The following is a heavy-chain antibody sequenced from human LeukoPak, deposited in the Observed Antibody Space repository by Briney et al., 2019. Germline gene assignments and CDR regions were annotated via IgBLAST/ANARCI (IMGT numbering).Heavy chain of an antibody. Sequence: ASVKVSCKASGYTFTDYYMHWVRQAPGRGLEWMGGIIPIFGTANYAQKFQGRVTITADKSTSTAYMELSSLRSEDTAVYYCARRGDTAMVQDAFDIWGQGTMVTVSS. J-gene: IGHJ3*02. CDR2: IIPIFGTA. CDR1: GYTFTDYY. CDR3: ARRGDTAMVQDAFDI. V-gene: IGHV1-69*06. D-gene: IGHD5-18*01.